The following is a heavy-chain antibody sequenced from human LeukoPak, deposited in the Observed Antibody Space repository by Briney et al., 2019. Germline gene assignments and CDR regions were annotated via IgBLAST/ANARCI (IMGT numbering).Heavy chain of an antibody. CDR1: GGTFSSYA. Sequence: SVKVSFKASGGTFSSYAISWVRQAPGQGLEWMGGIIPIFGTANYAQKFQGRVTITTDESTSTAYMELSSLRSEDTAVYYCARHDKPRNNYYYMDVWGKGTTVTVSS. D-gene: IGHD1-14*01. V-gene: IGHV1-69*05. J-gene: IGHJ6*03. CDR3: ARHDKPRNNYYYMDV. CDR2: IIPIFGTA.